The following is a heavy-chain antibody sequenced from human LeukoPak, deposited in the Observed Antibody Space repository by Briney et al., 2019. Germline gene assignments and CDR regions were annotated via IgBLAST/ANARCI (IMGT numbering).Heavy chain of an antibody. D-gene: IGHD2-2*01. CDR1: GFNVSDNY. CDR3: AKDQVPHQPYYFDY. V-gene: IGHV3-30*02. Sequence: GGSLRLSCAASGFNVSDNYMSWVRQAPGKGLEWVAFIRYDGSNKYYADSVKGRFTISRDNSKNTLYLQMNSLGAEDTAVYYCAKDQVPHQPYYFDYWGQGTLVTVSS. CDR2: IRYDGSNK. J-gene: IGHJ4*02.